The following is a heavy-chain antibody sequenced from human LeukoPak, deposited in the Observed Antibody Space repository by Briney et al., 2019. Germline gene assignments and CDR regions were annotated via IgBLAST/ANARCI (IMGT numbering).Heavy chain of an antibody. Sequence: SETLSLTCTVSGGSTSSDYWSWIRQSPGKGLEWVGYVYNSGDTGKNPSLKSRVTILLDTSKNQCSLKPTSVSAADTAVYYCARLKLGAYFDLWGRGTLVTVSS. CDR2: VYNSGDT. J-gene: IGHJ2*01. V-gene: IGHV4-59*08. D-gene: IGHD3-16*01. CDR1: GGSTSSDY. CDR3: ARLKLGAYFDL.